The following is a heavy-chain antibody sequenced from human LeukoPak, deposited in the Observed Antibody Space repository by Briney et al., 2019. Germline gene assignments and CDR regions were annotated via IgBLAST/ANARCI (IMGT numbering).Heavy chain of an antibody. J-gene: IGHJ3*02. CDR2: ITSSSSTI. V-gene: IGHV3-48*02. CDR3: ARVDWMIGALDI. D-gene: IGHD3-22*01. CDR1: GFTFSTYS. Sequence: GGSLRLSCAASGFTFSTYSMNWVRQAPGKGLEWVSYITSSSSTIYYADSVRGRFTISRDNAKNSLYLQMNSLRDEDTAVYYCARVDWMIGALDIWGQGTMVTVSS.